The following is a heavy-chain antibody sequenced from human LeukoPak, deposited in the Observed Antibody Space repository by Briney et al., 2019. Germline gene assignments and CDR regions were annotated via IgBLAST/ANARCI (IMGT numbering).Heavy chain of an antibody. D-gene: IGHD3-22*01. CDR2: INHSGST. J-gene: IGHJ4*02. V-gene: IGHV4-34*01. CDR3: AGGRRIWKDSRNYFDY. CDR1: GGSFSGYY. Sequence: SETLSLTCAVYGGSFSGYYWSWIRQPPGKGLEWIGEINHSGSTNYNPSLKSRVTISVDTSKNQFSLKLSSVTAADTAVYYCAGGRRIWKDSRNYFDYWGQGTLVTVSS.